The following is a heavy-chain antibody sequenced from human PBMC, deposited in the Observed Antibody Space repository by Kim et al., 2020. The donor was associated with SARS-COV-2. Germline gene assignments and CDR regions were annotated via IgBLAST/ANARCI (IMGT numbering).Heavy chain of an antibody. CDR3: GGGSGSYNYYGMDV. CDR1: GGSISSGGYY. Sequence: SETLSLTCTVSGGSISSGGYYWNWIRQLPGKGLEWIGYIYYNTGSTYYNPSLKSRVTISVDTSENHFSLDLSSVTAADTAVYFCGGGSGSYNYYGMDVWGQGTTVTVSS. V-gene: IGHV4-31*03. CDR2: IYYNTGST. J-gene: IGHJ6*02. D-gene: IGHD3-10*01.